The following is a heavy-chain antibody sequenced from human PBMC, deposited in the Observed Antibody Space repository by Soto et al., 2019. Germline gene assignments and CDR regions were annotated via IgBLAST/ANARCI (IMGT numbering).Heavy chain of an antibody. CDR1: GFTFSSSA. D-gene: IGHD3-10*01. Sequence: GGSLRLSCAASGFTFSSSAMHWVRQAPGKGLEWVAVISYDGSNKYYADSVKGRFTISRDNSKNTLYLQMNSLRAEDTAVYYCARELWFGELLRDYGMDVWGQGTTVTASS. CDR2: ISYDGSNK. J-gene: IGHJ6*02. CDR3: ARELWFGELLRDYGMDV. V-gene: IGHV3-30-3*01.